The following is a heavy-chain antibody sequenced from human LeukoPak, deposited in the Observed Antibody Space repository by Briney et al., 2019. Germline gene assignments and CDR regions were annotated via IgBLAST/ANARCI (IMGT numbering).Heavy chain of an antibody. CDR3: AKAYDFWSGYYVD. CDR1: GFTFSSYG. D-gene: IGHD3-3*01. Sequence: GGSLRLSCAASGFTFSSYGMHWVRQAPGKGLEWVAVISYDGSNKYYADSVKGRFTISRDNSKNTLYLQMNSPRAEDTAVYYCAKAYDFWSGYYVDWGQGTLVTVSS. J-gene: IGHJ4*02. CDR2: ISYDGSNK. V-gene: IGHV3-30*18.